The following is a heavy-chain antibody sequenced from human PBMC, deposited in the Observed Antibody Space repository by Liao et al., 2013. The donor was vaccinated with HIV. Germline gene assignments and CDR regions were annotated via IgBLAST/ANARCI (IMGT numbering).Heavy chain of an antibody. D-gene: IGHD2-21*01. J-gene: IGHJ6*03. V-gene: IGHV4-39*07. CDR1: GGSISSSSYF. CDR2: IYYSGST. CDR3: ARIICGGDCSSYYYFYMDV. Sequence: QVQLQESGRGLVKPSETLSLTCSVSGGSISSSSYFWGWIRQPPGKGLEWIGTIYYSGSTFYNPTLKGRVTISLDTSRNQFSLKLSSVTAADTAVFYCARIICGGDCSSYYYFYMDVWARDHGHRLL.